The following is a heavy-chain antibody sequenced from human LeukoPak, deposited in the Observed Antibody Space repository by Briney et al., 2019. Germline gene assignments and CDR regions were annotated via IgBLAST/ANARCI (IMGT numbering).Heavy chain of an antibody. J-gene: IGHJ4*02. D-gene: IGHD6-19*01. CDR2: IYSRGST. V-gene: IGHV4-4*07. CDR3: ARDGVAVARASWRAYDY. Sequence: SETLSLTCTVSGGSISIFYWRWIRQPAGEGLEWIGRIYSRGSTNYNPSLKCRVTMSVDKSKNQFSLKLSSVTAADTAVYYCARDGVAVARASWRAYDYWGQGTLVTVSS. CDR1: GGSISIFY.